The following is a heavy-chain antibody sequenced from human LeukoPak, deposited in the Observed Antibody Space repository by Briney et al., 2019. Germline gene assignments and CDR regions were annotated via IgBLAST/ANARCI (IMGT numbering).Heavy chain of an antibody. CDR1: GGSISSYY. CDR2: IYNTGEIT. V-gene: IGHV4-59*01. J-gene: IGHJ4*02. Sequence: SETLSLTCTVSGGSISSYYWSWIRQPPRKGLEWIGYIYNTGEITDYSPSLKSRVTISVDTSKNQFSLRLNSVTTADTAVYYCARMGAIAGASANVDFWGQGTLVTVSS. D-gene: IGHD4/OR15-4a*01. CDR3: ARMGAIAGASANVDF.